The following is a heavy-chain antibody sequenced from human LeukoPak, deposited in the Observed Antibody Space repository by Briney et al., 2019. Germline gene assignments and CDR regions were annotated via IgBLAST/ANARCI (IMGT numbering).Heavy chain of an antibody. Sequence: SETLSLTCTVSGGSISSYYWSWIRQPAGKGLDGMGRIYTSGSTNYNPPLKSRVTMSLDTSKNQISMKLSSVTAADPAVYYCARFPLVVTSPFDYWGQGTLVTVSS. D-gene: IGHD4-23*01. CDR2: IYTSGST. V-gene: IGHV4-4*07. CDR1: GGSISSYY. CDR3: ARFPLVVTSPFDY. J-gene: IGHJ4*02.